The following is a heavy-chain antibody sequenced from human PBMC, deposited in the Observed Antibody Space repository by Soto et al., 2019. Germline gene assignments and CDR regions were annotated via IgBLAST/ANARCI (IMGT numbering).Heavy chain of an antibody. J-gene: IGHJ4*02. CDR2: IYHSGST. CDR1: GGSISSSNW. D-gene: IGHD6-13*01. Sequence: KPSETLSLTCAVSGGSISSSNWWSWVRQPPGKGLEWIGEIYHSGSTNYNPSLKSRVTISVDKSKNQFSLKLSSVTAADTAVYYCARGNQQLGPHTFDYWGQGTLVTVSS. V-gene: IGHV4-4*02. CDR3: ARGNQQLGPHTFDY.